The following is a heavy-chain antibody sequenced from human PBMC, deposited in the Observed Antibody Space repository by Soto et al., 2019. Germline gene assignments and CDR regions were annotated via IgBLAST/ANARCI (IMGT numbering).Heavy chain of an antibody. CDR1: GFTFSSYA. V-gene: IGHV3-30-3*01. Sequence: QVQLVESGGGVVQPGRSLRLSCAASGFTFSSYAMHWVRQAPGKGLEWVAVISYDGSNKYYADSVKGRFTISRDNSKNTLYLRMNSLRAEDTAVYYCAATYSSGEGLDYWGQGTLVTVSS. J-gene: IGHJ4*02. D-gene: IGHD6-19*01. CDR3: AATYSSGEGLDY. CDR2: ISYDGSNK.